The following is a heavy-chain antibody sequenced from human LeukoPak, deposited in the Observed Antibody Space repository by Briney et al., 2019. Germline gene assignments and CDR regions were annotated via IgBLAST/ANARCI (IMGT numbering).Heavy chain of an antibody. Sequence: ASVKVSCKASGYTFSDYYMHWVRQAPGQGLEWMGWINPNSGGTNYAQKFQGRVTMTRDTSISTAYMELSRLRSDDTAVYYCARYHSSGWYGYFDYWGQGTLVTVSS. V-gene: IGHV1-2*02. CDR2: INPNSGGT. CDR1: GYTFSDYY. CDR3: ARYHSSGWYGYFDY. D-gene: IGHD6-19*01. J-gene: IGHJ4*02.